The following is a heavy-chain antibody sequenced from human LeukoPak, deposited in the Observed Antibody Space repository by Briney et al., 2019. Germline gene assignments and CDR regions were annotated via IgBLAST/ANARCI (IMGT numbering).Heavy chain of an antibody. D-gene: IGHD6-13*01. CDR1: GFTFGTYG. V-gene: IGHV3-23*01. Sequence: GGTLRLSCAASGFTFGTYGMSWVRQAPGKGLEWVSSISGGGRNTYYADFVKGRFTISRDNSKNTLYLQMSSLRAEDTAVYYCAKSKLGTRYSSPDYWGQGTLVTVSS. CDR2: ISGGGRNT. J-gene: IGHJ4*02. CDR3: AKSKLGTRYSSPDY.